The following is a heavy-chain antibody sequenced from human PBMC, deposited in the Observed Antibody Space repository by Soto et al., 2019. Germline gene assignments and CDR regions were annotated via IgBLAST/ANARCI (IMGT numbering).Heavy chain of an antibody. CDR1: GFTFSSYG. D-gene: IGHD2-15*01. J-gene: IGHJ4*02. CDR3: ARDGSCSAGSCYSVPVFDY. CDR2: IWYDGSNK. V-gene: IGHV3-33*01. Sequence: QVQLVESGGGVVQPGRSLRLSCAASGFTFSSYGMHWVRQAPGKGLEWVAVIWYDGSNKYYADSVKGRFTISRDNSKNTLYMQMNSLRDDDTAVYYCARDGSCSAGSCYSVPVFDYWGQGTLVTVSS.